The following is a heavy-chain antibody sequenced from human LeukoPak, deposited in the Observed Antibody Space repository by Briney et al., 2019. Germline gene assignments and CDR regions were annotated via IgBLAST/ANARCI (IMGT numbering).Heavy chain of an antibody. CDR3: ARDYYDSSGYYFGDV. V-gene: IGHV1-46*01. Sequence: ASVKVSCKASGYTFTSYYMHWVRQAPGQGLEWMGIINPSGGSTSYAQKFQGRVTMTRDTSTSTVYMELSSLRPEDTAVYYCARDYYDSSGYYFGDVWGQGTTVTVSS. J-gene: IGHJ6*02. D-gene: IGHD3-22*01. CDR1: GYTFTSYY. CDR2: INPSGGST.